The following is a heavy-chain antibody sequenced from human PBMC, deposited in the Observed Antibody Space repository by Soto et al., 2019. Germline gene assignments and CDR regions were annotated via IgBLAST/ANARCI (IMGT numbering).Heavy chain of an antibody. V-gene: IGHV3-30*04. CDR3: ARRSSSSDY. CDR2: ISYDGSNK. CDR1: GFTFSSYA. J-gene: IGHJ4*02. Sequence: GGSLRLSCAASGFTFSSYAMHWVRQAPGKGLEWVAVISYDGSNKYYADSVKGRFTISRDNAKNSLYLQMNSLRAEDTAVYYCARRSSSSDYWGQGTLVTVSS. D-gene: IGHD6-6*01.